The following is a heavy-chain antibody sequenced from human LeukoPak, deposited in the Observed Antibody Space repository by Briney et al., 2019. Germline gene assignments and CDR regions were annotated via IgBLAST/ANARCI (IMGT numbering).Heavy chain of an antibody. J-gene: IGHJ5*02. CDR1: GFTFSNDW. Sequence: GGSLRLSCAVSGFTFSNDWMTWGRQAPGEGLGWVANINQDANEKFYVDSVKGRFTISRDNAKNSLYLQMNSLRAEDTAVYYCARGGGRSDDHWGQGTRVTVSS. V-gene: IGHV3-7*01. D-gene: IGHD3-10*01. CDR3: ARGGGRSDDH. CDR2: INQDANEK.